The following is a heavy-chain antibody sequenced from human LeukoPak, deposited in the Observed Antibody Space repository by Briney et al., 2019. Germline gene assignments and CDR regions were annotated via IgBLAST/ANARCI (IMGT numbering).Heavy chain of an antibody. CDR3: AKQPYCTNGVCYLRYYFDY. D-gene: IGHD2-8*01. J-gene: IGHJ4*02. CDR1: GFTFRSYE. Sequence: GGSLRLSCAASGFTFRSYEMNWVRQAPGKGLEWVSTISGSDTNTYYADSVKGRFTVSRDNSQNTLYLQMNSLRAEDTAVYFCAKQPYCTNGVCYLRYYFDYWGQGTLVTVSS. V-gene: IGHV3-23*01. CDR2: ISGSDTNT.